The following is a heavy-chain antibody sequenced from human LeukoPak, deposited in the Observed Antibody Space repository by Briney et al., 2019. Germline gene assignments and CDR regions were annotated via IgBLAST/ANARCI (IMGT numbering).Heavy chain of an antibody. D-gene: IGHD6-19*01. CDR1: GYSISRGYY. CDR2: IDQSGST. V-gene: IGHV4-38-2*02. CDR3: ARESALAEAVMDY. J-gene: IGHJ4*02. Sequence: PSETLSLTCTLSGYSISRGYYWGWIRQPPGKGLEWTGSIDQSGSTKHKPFLTSRTTLSVDTSKHQFSLKPSSVTAADTGISYYARESALAEAVMDYWGQGTLVTVSS.